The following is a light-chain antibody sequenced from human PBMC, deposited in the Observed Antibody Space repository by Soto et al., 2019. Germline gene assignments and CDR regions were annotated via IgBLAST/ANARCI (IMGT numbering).Light chain of an antibody. V-gene: IGKV3-15*01. J-gene: IGKJ1*01. CDR3: QQYNKWRT. CDR1: ETIRGL. CDR2: GAS. Sequence: EIVLTQSPATLSLSPGERATLSCRASETIRGLLAWYQQRPGQPPRLLIYGASTRATGIPARISGSGSGTEFTLTISSLQSEDFAVYYCQQYNKWRTFGQGTKVDIK.